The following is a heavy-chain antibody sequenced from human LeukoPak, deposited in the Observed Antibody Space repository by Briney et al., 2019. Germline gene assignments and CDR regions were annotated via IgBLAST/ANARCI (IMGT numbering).Heavy chain of an antibody. Sequence: PGESLKISCKGSGYRFTSYWIGWVRQMPGKGLEWMGVIYPGDSATRYSPSFQGQVTISADKSISTAYLQWSSLRASDTAMYYCVRLGCNSDSCYWGLNQPDCWGQGTLVTISS. D-gene: IGHD2-2*01. CDR2: IYPGDSAT. CDR3: VRLGCNSDSCYWGLNQPDC. CDR1: GYRFTSYW. J-gene: IGHJ4*02. V-gene: IGHV5-51*01.